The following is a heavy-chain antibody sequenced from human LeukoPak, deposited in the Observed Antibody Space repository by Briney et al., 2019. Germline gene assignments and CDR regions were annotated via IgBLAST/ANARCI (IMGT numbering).Heavy chain of an antibody. CDR3: ARGRDYDFWSGYYGY. V-gene: IGHV1-2*02. D-gene: IGHD3-3*01. Sequence: ASVKVSCKASGYTFTGYYMHWVRQAPGQGLEWMGWTNPNSGGTNYAQKFQGRVTMTRDTSISTAYMELSRLRSDDTAVYYCARGRDYDFWSGYYGYWGQGTLVTVSS. CDR1: GYTFTGYY. CDR2: TNPNSGGT. J-gene: IGHJ4*02.